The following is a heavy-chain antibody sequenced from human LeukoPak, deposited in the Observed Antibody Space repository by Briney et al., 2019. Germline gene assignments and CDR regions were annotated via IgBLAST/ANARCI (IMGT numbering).Heavy chain of an antibody. J-gene: IGHJ6*02. CDR1: GYTFTSYD. CDR2: MNPNSGNT. D-gene: IGHD5-12*01. Sequence: AASVKVSCKASGYTFTSYDINWVRQATGQGLKWMGWMNPNSGNTGYAQKFQGRVTMTRNTSISTAYMELSSLRSEDTAVYYCAREVATDYYYYYGMDVWGQGTTVTVSS. CDR3: AREVATDYYYYYGMDV. V-gene: IGHV1-8*01.